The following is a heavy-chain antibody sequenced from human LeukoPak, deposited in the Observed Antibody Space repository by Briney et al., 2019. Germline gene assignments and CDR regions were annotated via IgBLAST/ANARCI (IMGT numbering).Heavy chain of an antibody. CDR3: ARYCGGDCYGMDA. CDR2: INQDGSEK. Sequence: GGFLRLSCADSGFTFSSYWMSWVRQAPGKGLEWVANINQDGSEKHYVDSVKGRFTISRDNAKNSLYLQMNSLRAEDTAVYYCARYCGGDCYGMDAWGQGTTVTVSS. V-gene: IGHV3-7*01. CDR1: GFTFSSYW. D-gene: IGHD2-21*01. J-gene: IGHJ6*02.